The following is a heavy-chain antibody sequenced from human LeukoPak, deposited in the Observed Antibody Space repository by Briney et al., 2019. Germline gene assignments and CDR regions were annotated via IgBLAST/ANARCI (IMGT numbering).Heavy chain of an antibody. CDR3: ARGVGPTTAQSTFDY. CDR2: IYFSGGT. CDR1: GDSISSSNCY. J-gene: IGHJ4*02. D-gene: IGHD1-26*01. Sequence: SETLSLTCTVSGDSISSSNCYWGWIRQPPGKGLEWIGSIYFSGGTYYNASLESRVTISLDTSKNQLSLKLTSVTAADTAVYYCARGVGPTTAQSTFDYWGQGALVTVSS. V-gene: IGHV4-39*07.